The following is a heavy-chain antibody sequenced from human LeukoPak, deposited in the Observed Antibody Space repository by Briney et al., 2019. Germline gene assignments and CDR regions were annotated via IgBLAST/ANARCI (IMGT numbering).Heavy chain of an antibody. V-gene: IGHV3-23*01. CDR1: GFTFSIYA. Sequence: PGGSLRLSCAASGFTFSIYAMSCVRQAPGKGLECVSAISGSGGSTYYADSVKGRFTISRDNSKNTLYLQMNSLRAEDTAVYYCAKGPSSGYGAQWGQGTLVTVSS. CDR3: AKGPSSGYGAQ. D-gene: IGHD5-12*01. CDR2: ISGSGGST. J-gene: IGHJ4*02.